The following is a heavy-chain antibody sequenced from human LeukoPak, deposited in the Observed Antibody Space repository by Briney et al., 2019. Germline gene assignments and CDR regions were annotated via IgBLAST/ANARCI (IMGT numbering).Heavy chain of an antibody. CDR1: GGSFSGYY. J-gene: IGHJ6*03. CDR2: INHSGST. D-gene: IGHD1-1*01. V-gene: IGHV4-34*01. CDR3: ARRRRIPQICYYYYIDV. Sequence: SETLSLTCAVYGGSFSGYYWSWIRQPPGKGLEWIGEINHSGSTNYNPSLKSRVTISVDTSKNQFSLKLSSVTAADTAVYYCARRRRIPQICYYYYIDVWGKGTTITVSS.